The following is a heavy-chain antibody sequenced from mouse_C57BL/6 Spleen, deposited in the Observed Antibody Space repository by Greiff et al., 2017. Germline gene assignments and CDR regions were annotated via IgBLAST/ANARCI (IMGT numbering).Heavy chain of an antibody. D-gene: IGHD4-1*01. J-gene: IGHJ1*03. CDR1: GFSLSTSGMG. CDR2: IYCDDDK. CDR3: ARRAYWDGNCDV. Sequence: QVTLKESGPGILQSSQTLSLTCSFSGFSLSTSGMGVSWLRQPSGKGLVWLAHIYCDDDKRYNPSLKRRLTIFKDTSRNQGFLKITSVDTADTATDYWARRAYWDGNCDVWGTGTTVTVSS. V-gene: IGHV8-12*01.